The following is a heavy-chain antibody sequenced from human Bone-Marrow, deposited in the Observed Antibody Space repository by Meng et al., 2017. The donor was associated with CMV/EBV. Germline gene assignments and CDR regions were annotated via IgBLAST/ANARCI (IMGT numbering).Heavy chain of an antibody. Sequence: GGSLRLSCAASGFTFSNAWMSWVRQAPGKGLEWVAVISYDGSNKYYADSVKGRFTISRDNSKNTLYLQMNSLRAEDTAVYYCARDPNAVLAVAGTGGWFDPWGPGTLVTGPS. CDR2: ISYDGSNK. V-gene: IGHV3-30*03. CDR1: GFTFSNAW. D-gene: IGHD6-19*01. J-gene: IGHJ5*02. CDR3: ARDPNAVLAVAGTGGWFDP.